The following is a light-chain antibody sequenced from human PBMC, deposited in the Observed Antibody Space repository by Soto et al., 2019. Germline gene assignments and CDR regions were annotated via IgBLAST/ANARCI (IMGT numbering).Light chain of an antibody. CDR3: SSYTSSTNYV. CDR1: SIDIAPYNY. J-gene: IGLJ1*01. Sequence: QSVLTQPASVSGSPGQSLTISCTGTSIDIAPYNYVSWYQQHPGKAPKLIIYEVSYRPSGIFNRFSGSKSGNTDSLTISGLQAEDEADYYCSSYTSSTNYVFGTGTKVTVL. V-gene: IGLV2-14*01. CDR2: EVS.